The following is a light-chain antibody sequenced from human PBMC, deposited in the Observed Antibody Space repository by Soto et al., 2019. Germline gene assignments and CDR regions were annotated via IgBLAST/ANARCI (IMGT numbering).Light chain of an antibody. CDR3: QQRSNWPLT. J-gene: IGKJ4*01. V-gene: IGKV3-11*01. Sequence: EIVLTQSPATLSLSPVERATLSCRASQSVSSYLAWYQQKPGQAPRLLIYDASNRATGIPARFSGSGSGTDFTLTISSLEPEDFAVYYWQQRSNWPLTFGGGTKVEIK. CDR2: DAS. CDR1: QSVSSY.